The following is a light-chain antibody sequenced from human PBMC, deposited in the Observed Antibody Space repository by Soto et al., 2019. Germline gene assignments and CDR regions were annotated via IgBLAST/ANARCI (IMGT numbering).Light chain of an antibody. CDR3: AAWDDSLNGYV. CDR2: GNS. Sequence: QSVLTQPPSVSGAPGQRVTISCTGSSSNIGAGYDVHWFQQFPGTAPQLLIYGNSNRPSGVPDRFSGSKSGTSASLAISGLQSEDEADYYCAAWDDSLNGYVFGTGTKVTVL. CDR1: SSNIGAGYD. J-gene: IGLJ1*01. V-gene: IGLV1-40*01.